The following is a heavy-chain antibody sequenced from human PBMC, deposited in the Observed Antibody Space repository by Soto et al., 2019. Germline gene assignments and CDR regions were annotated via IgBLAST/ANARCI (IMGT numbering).Heavy chain of an antibody. CDR2: ISGSGGST. V-gene: IGHV3-23*01. Sequence: GGSLRLSCAASGFTFSSYAMSWVRQAPGKGLEWVSAISGSGGSTYYADSVKGRFTISRDNSKNTLYLQMNSLRAEDTAVYYCAKGYCSSTSCHFLYYYYYYGMDVWGQGTTVTVSS. CDR1: GFTFSSYA. D-gene: IGHD2-2*01. J-gene: IGHJ6*02. CDR3: AKGYCSSTSCHFLYYYYYYGMDV.